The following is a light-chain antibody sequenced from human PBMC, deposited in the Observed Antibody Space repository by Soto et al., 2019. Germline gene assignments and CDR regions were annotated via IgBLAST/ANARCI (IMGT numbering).Light chain of an antibody. CDR3: KSYTSSSTYV. J-gene: IGLJ1*01. V-gene: IGLV2-14*03. Sequence: QSVLTQPASGSGAPGEASTISCTGTSSDVGGYNYVSWYQHNPGKAPKLMMYDVNNRPSGVSNRFSGSKSGNAASLTISGLQAEDEADYFCKSYTSSSTYVFGTGTKVTVL. CDR2: DVN. CDR1: SSDVGGYNY.